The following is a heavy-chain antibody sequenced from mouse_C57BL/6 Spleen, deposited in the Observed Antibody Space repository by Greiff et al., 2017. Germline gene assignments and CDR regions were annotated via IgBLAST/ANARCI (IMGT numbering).Heavy chain of an antibody. CDR3: ARSPYEGHAWFAY. V-gene: IGHV1-64*01. CDR2: IHPNSGST. D-gene: IGHD2-3*01. Sequence: QVQLQQPGAELVKPGASVKLSCKASGYTFTSYWMHWVKQRPGQGLEWIGMIHPNSGSTNYNEKFKSKATLTVDKSSSTAYMQLSSLTSEDSAVYYCARSPYEGHAWFAYRGQGTLVTASA. J-gene: IGHJ3*01. CDR1: GYTFTSYW.